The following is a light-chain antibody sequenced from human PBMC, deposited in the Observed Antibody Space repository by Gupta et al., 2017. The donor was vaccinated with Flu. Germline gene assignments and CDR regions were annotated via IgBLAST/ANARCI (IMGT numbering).Light chain of an antibody. CDR2: VVF. CDR1: TSSHND. Sequence: SSLSAAGRDSITSTSRVSTSSHNDLNWYQQKPGRAPNCLIHVVFVLQSGVPSRCSGSGSGTDFTLTSSSLQPEDFATYYCKQSSRRPWAFGPGTKVEIK. CDR3: KQSSRRPWA. J-gene: IGKJ1*01. V-gene: IGKV1-39*01.